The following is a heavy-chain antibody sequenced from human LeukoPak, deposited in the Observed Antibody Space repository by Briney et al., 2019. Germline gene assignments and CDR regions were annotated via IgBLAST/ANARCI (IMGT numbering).Heavy chain of an antibody. CDR2: ISAGGGSA. CDR1: GFAVSSNA. Sequence: PGGSLRLSCAASGFAVSSNAMSWVRQAPGKGLEWVSAISAGGGSAYYADSVKCRFTISRDNTKNTLYLQMNSLRAEDTAVYYCPSGSADYWGQGTLVTVSS. V-gene: IGHV3-23*01. CDR3: PSGSADY. D-gene: IGHD1-26*01. J-gene: IGHJ4*02.